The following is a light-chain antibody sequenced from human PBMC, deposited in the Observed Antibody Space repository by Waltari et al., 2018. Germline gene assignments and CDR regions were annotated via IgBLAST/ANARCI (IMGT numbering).Light chain of an antibody. CDR3: QQFDSYSYT. V-gene: IGKV1-5*03. J-gene: IGKJ2*01. CDR2: KAS. Sequence: DIQMTQSPSTLSASVGDRVTITCRASQSISSLLAWYQQKPGKAPKLLISKASSLESGVPSRFSGSVSGTEFTLTISSLQPDDFSTYYCQQFDSYSYTFGQGTKLEIK. CDR1: QSISSL.